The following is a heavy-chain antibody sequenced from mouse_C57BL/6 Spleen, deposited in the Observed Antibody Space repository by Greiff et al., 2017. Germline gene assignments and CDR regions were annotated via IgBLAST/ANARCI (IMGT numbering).Heavy chain of an antibody. V-gene: IGHV14-1*01. D-gene: IGHD1-1*01. CDR2: IDPEDGDT. Sequence: VQLQQSGAELVRPGASVKLSCTASGFNIKDYYMHWVKQRPEQGLEWIGRIDPEDGDTEYAPKFQGKATMTADTSSNTAYLQRSSLTSEDTAVYYCVITTVVPYYFDYWGQGTTLTVSS. CDR1: GFNIKDYY. CDR3: VITTVVPYYFDY. J-gene: IGHJ2*01.